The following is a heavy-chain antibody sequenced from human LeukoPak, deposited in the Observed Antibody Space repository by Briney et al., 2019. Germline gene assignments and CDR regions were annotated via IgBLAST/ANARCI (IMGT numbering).Heavy chain of an antibody. CDR1: GFTFSSYA. V-gene: IGHV3-48*01. CDR2: ISSSSSTI. Sequence: PGGSLRLSCAASGFTFSSYAMNWVRQAPGKGLEWVSYISSSSSTIYYADSVKGRFTISRDNAKNSLYLQMNSLRAEDTAVYYCARDLTSAAAGTWGQGTLVTVSS. J-gene: IGHJ4*02. CDR3: ARDLTSAAAGT. D-gene: IGHD6-13*01.